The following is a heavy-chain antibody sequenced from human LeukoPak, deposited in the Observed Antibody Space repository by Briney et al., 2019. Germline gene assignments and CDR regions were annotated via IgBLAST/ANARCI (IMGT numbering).Heavy chain of an antibody. J-gene: IGHJ6*02. CDR1: GGSISSSSYY. D-gene: IGHD6-19*01. V-gene: IGHV4-39*01. Sequence: SETLSLTCTVSGGSISSSSYYWGWIRQPPGKGLEWIGSIYYSGSTYYNPSLKSRVTISVDTSKNQFSLKLSSVTAADTAVYYCARVARAGTQSYYYYYGMDVWGQGTTVTVSS. CDR3: ARVARAGTQSYYYYYGMDV. CDR2: IYYSGST.